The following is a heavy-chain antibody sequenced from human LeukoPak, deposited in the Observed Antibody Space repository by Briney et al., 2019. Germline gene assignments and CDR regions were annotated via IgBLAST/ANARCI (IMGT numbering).Heavy chain of an antibody. CDR1: GFSFNTFA. V-gene: IGHV3-33*01. D-gene: IGHD2-2*01. CDR2: IWHDGSNK. CDR3: TRVFRDDYQTDY. Sequence: SGGSLRLSCAVSGFSFNTFAMHWVRQAPGKGLEWVAVIWHDGSNKYHAESVKGRFTISRDNSQNTLYLQMNSLRVEDTAIYYCTRVFRDDYQTDYWGQGTLVTVSS. J-gene: IGHJ4*02.